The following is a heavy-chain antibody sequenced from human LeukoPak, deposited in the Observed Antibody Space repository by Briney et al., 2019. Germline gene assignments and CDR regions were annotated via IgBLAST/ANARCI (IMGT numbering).Heavy chain of an antibody. D-gene: IGHD5-24*01. J-gene: IGHJ4*02. V-gene: IGHV3-53*01. CDR2: IYSGGST. Sequence: GGSLRLSCAASGFTVSSNYMSWVRQAPGKGLEWVSVIYSGGSTYYADSVKGRSTISRDNSKNTLYLQMNSLRAEDTAVYYCASIHLGHGYNYDYWGQGTLVTVSS. CDR3: ASIHLGHGYNYDY. CDR1: GFTVSSNY.